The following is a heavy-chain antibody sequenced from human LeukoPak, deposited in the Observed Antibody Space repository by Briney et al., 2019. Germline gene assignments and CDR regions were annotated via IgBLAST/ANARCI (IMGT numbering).Heavy chain of an antibody. J-gene: IGHJ3*02. CDR2: ISSSSSTI. D-gene: IGHD5-18*01. CDR1: GFTFSSYS. CDR3: ASRGGGTAMPWLRDAFDI. V-gene: IGHV3-48*01. Sequence: GGSLRLSCAASGFTFSSYSMNWVRQAPGKGLEWVSYISSSSSTIYYADSVKGRFTISRDNAKNSLYLQMNSLRAEDTAVYYCASRGGGTAMPWLRDAFDIWGQGTMVTVSS.